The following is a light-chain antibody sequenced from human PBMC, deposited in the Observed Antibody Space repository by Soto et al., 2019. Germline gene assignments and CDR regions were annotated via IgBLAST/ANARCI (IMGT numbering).Light chain of an antibody. CDR3: SSYRSGSTL. J-gene: IGLJ2*01. CDR1: SRDVGAYNY. Sequence: QSALTQPASVSGSPGQSITISCTGTSRDVGAYNYVSWYQQYPGKAPKLMIYEVNNRPSGVSNRFSGSKSGNTASLTISGLQAEDEADYYCSSYRSGSTLFGGGTKVTVL. CDR2: EVN. V-gene: IGLV2-14*01.